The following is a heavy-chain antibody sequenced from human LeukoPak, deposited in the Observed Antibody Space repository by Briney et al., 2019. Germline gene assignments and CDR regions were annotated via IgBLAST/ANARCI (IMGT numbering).Heavy chain of an antibody. CDR1: GGTFSSYA. CDR2: IIPIFGTT. Sequence: ASVKVSCKASGGTFSSYAISWVRQAPGQGLEWMGGIIPIFGTTNYAQKFQGRVTITSDKSTSTAYMELRSMRSEDTAVYYCASAPIRRAAFDIWGQGTMVTVSS. V-gene: IGHV1-69*06. J-gene: IGHJ3*02. D-gene: IGHD5-12*01. CDR3: ASAPIRRAAFDI.